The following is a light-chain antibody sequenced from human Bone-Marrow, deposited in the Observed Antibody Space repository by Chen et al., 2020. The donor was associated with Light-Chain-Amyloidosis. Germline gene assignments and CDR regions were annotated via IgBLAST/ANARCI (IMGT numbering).Light chain of an antibody. Sequence: EIVLTQSPATRSLSPGERASQSVSSYLAWYQQKPGQAPRLLIYDASNRATGIPARFSGSESGTEFTLAISSLEPEDFAVYYCQQRGNWPSTFGQGTKVEIK. V-gene: IGKV3-11*01. CDR2: DAS. CDR1: QSVSSY. CDR3: QQRGNWPST. J-gene: IGKJ1*01.